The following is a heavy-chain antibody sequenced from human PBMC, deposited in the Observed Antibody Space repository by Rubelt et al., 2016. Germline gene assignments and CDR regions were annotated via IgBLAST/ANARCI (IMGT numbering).Heavy chain of an antibody. V-gene: IGHV3-7*03. CDR2: INQDGSEK. CDR3: ARAPQVYCSYGLEV. CDR1: GFTFSDHF. J-gene: IGHJ6*02. D-gene: IGHD5/OR15-5a*01. Sequence: GGSLRLSCAASGFTFSDHFMSLVRQAPGKGLEWVANINQDGSEKKYVDSVKGRFTISRDNAKNSLFLQMSSLRAEDTAVYYCARAPQVYCSYGLEVWGQGTTVTVSS.